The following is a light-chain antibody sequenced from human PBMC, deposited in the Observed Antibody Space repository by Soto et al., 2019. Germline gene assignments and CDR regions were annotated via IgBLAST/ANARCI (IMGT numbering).Light chain of an antibody. V-gene: IGLV2-8*01. Sequence: QSALTQPPSSSGAPGQSVTISCTGTSSDVGDYNYVSWYQQHPSKAPKLMIYEVTKRPSGVPDRFSGSKSGITASLTVSGLQVEEEADYYCTSYAGRYTYVFGTGTKVTVL. CDR3: TSYAGRYTYV. J-gene: IGLJ1*01. CDR2: EVT. CDR1: SSDVGDYNY.